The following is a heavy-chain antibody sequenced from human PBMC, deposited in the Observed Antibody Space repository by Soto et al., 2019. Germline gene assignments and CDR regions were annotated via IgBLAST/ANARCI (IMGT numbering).Heavy chain of an antibody. D-gene: IGHD3-10*01. Sequence: QVQLVQSGAEVKKPGASVKVSCKASGYTFTSYAMHWVRQAPGQRLEWMGWINAGNGNTKYSQKFQGRVTITRDASASTAYMERSSLRSEDAAVYYCARGALWFGEFADIWGQGTMVTVSS. CDR1: GYTFTSYA. V-gene: IGHV1-3*01. CDR3: ARGALWFGEFADI. J-gene: IGHJ3*02. CDR2: INAGNGNT.